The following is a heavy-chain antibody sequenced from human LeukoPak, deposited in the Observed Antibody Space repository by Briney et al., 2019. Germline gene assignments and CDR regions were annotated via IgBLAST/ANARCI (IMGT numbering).Heavy chain of an antibody. CDR2: FDPEDGET. CDR1: GYTLTELP. CDR3: ATSHGVATDWFDP. D-gene: IGHD5-12*01. V-gene: IGHV1-24*01. Sequence: ASVKVSCKVSGYTLTELPMHWVRQAPGKGLEWMGGFDPEDGETIYAQKFQGRVTMTEDTSTDTAYMELSSLRSEDTAVYYCATSHGVATDWFDPWGQGTLVTVSS. J-gene: IGHJ5*02.